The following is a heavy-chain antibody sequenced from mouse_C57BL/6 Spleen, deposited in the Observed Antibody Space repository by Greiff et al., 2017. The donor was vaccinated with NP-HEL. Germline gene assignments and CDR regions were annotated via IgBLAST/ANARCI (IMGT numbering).Heavy chain of an antibody. J-gene: IGHJ4*01. Sequence: VQLQQPGAELVKPGASVKLSCKASGYTFTSYWMHWVKQRPGQGLEWIGMIHPNSGSTNYNEKFKSKATLTVDKSSSTAYMQLSSLTSEDSAVYYCARWDDDYAMDYWGQGTSVTVSS. CDR3: ARWDDDYAMDY. CDR1: GYTFTSYW. V-gene: IGHV1-64*01. D-gene: IGHD4-1*01. CDR2: IHPNSGST.